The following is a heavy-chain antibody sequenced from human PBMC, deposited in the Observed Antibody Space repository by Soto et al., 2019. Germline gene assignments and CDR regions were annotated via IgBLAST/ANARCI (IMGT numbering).Heavy chain of an antibody. CDR2: ISYDGSNK. V-gene: IGHV3-30*18. CDR3: AKDRHYDFWSGLDY. D-gene: IGHD3-3*01. Sequence: QVQLVESGEGVVQPGRSLRLSCAASGFTFSSYGMHWVRQAPGKGLEWVAVISYDGSNKYYADSVKGRFTISRDNSKNTLYLQMNCLRAEDTAVYYCAKDRHYDFWSGLDYWGQGTLVTVSS. J-gene: IGHJ4*02. CDR1: GFTFSSYG.